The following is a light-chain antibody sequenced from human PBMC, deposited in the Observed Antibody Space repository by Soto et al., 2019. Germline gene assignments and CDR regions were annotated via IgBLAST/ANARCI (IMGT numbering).Light chain of an antibody. V-gene: IGKV1-39*01. CDR3: QQSYSTLALT. CDR1: QRSSSC. J-gene: IGKJ4*01. CDR2: AAS. Sequence: DIQMTQAPSTLSGSVGDRGTIPCLASQRSSSCLAWYQQKPGKAPKLGTYAASSLQSGVPSRFSGSGSGTDFTLTISSLQTQDFATYYCQQSYSTLALTFGGGTKVDIK.